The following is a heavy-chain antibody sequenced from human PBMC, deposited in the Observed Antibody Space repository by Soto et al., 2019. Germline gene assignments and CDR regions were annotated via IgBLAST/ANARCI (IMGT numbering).Heavy chain of an antibody. CDR3: ATVGGWYDDAFDI. Sequence: SETLSLTCSVSDDSINSDKYYWGWIRQPTGKGLEWIGNIYYSGNANYNPSLQSRVTISVDTSKNQFSLKLSSVTAADTAVYYCATVGGWYDDAFDIWGQGTMVTVSS. CDR2: IYYSGNA. J-gene: IGHJ3*02. CDR1: DDSINSDKYY. D-gene: IGHD6-19*01. V-gene: IGHV4-61*01.